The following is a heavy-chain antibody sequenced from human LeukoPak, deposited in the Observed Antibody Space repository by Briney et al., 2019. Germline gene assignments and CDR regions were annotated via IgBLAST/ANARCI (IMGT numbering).Heavy chain of an antibody. D-gene: IGHD2-15*01. CDR3: ARDCSGGSCHFDY. CDR1: GHTFTRYG. J-gene: IGHJ4*02. CDR2: ISGYNGNT. Sequence: ASVKVFCKTSGHTFTRYGISWVRQAPGQGLEWMGWISGYNGNTNYAQKFQGRVNMTTDTSTSTAYMELRSLRSDDTAVYYCARDCSGGSCHFDYWDQGTLVTVPS. V-gene: IGHV1-18*04.